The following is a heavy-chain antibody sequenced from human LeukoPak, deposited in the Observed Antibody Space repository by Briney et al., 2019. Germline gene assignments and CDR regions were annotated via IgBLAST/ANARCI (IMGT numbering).Heavy chain of an antibody. V-gene: IGHV4-4*09. CDR2: IYTSGST. CDR3: ARRGGAFDI. CDR1: GGSISSYY. J-gene: IGHJ3*02. Sequence: MASETLSLTCTVSGGSISSYYWSWIRQPPGKGLEWIGYIYTSGSTNYNPSLKSRVTISVDTSKNQFSLKLSSVTAADTAVCYCARRGGAFDIWGQGTMVTVSS. D-gene: IGHD4-23*01.